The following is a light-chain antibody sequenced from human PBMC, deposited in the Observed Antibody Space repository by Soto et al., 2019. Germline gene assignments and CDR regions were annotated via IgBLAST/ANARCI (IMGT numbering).Light chain of an antibody. CDR2: EVT. CDR1: SGDVGGHNY. J-gene: IGLJ2*01. Sequence: QSALTQPPSVSGSPGQSVAISCTGTSGDVGGHNYVSWYQHHPGKAPKLMIYEVTKRPSGVPDRFSGSKSGHTASLTVSGLQADDEADYYCSSYAGSNNLVFGGGTKLTVL. V-gene: IGLV2-8*01. CDR3: SSYAGSNNLV.